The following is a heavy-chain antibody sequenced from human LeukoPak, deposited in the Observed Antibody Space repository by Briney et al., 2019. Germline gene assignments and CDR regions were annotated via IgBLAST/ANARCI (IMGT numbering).Heavy chain of an antibody. CDR3: ARLIPYYFDY. J-gene: IGHJ4*02. CDR1: GYRFNAYW. CDR2: IYPDDSDT. Sequence: LGESLKISCKGSGYRFNAYWIAWVRQMPGKGLEWMGIIYPDDSDTRYSPSFQGQVTISADKSISTAYLQWSSLKASDTAMYYCARLIPYYFDYWGQGTLVTVSS. V-gene: IGHV5-51*01.